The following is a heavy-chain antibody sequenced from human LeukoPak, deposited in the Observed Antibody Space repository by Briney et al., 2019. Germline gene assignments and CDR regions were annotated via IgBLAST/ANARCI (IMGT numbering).Heavy chain of an antibody. CDR1: GYTFTSYA. V-gene: IGHV1-2*02. CDR2: INPNSGGT. D-gene: IGHD5-18*01. CDR3: AREKNRSLGYSYGLGY. J-gene: IGHJ4*02. Sequence: ASVKVSCKASGYTFTSYAMNWVRQAPGQGLEWMGWINPNSGGTNYAQKFQGRVTMTRDTSISTAYMELSRLRSDDTAVYYCAREKNRSLGYSYGLGYWGQGTLVTVSS.